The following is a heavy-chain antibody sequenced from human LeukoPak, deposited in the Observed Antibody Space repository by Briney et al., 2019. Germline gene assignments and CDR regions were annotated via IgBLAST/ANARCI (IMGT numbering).Heavy chain of an antibody. CDR3: ARVFGTAVIPPTRGYFDY. Sequence: SETLSLTCTVSGGSINSGSYYWSWIRQPPGKGLEWIGRIYTSGSTNYNPSLKSRVTISVDTSKNQFSLKLNSVTAADTAVYYCARVFGTAVIPPTRGYFDYWGQGALVTVSS. CDR1: GGSINSGSYY. J-gene: IGHJ4*02. CDR2: IYTSGST. D-gene: IGHD4-23*01. V-gene: IGHV4-61*02.